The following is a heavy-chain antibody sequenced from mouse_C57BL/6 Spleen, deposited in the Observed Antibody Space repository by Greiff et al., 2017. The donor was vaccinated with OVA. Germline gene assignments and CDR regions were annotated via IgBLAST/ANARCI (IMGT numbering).Heavy chain of an antibody. Sequence: EVMLVESGGGLVQPGGSLKLSCAASGFTFSDYGMAWVRQAPRKGPEWVAFISNLAYSIYYADTVTGRFTISRENAKNTLYLEMSSLRSEDTAMYYCARGWDGSMFAYWGQGTLVTVSA. J-gene: IGHJ3*01. D-gene: IGHD1-1*01. V-gene: IGHV5-15*01. CDR2: ISNLAYSI. CDR3: ARGWDGSMFAY. CDR1: GFTFSDYG.